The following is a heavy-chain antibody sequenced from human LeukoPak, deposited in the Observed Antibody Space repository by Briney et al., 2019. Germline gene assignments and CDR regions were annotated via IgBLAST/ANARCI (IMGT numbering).Heavy chain of an antibody. J-gene: IGHJ4*02. CDR3: ASSRGFGEGYFDY. CDR2: IYYSGST. V-gene: IGHV4-39*01. D-gene: IGHD3-10*01. Sequence: SETLSLTCTVSGGSISSSSYYWGWIRQPPGKGLEWIGSIYYSGSTYYSPSLKSRVTISVDTSKNQFSLKLSSVTAADTAVYYCASSRGFGEGYFDYWGQGTLVTVSS. CDR1: GGSISSSSYY.